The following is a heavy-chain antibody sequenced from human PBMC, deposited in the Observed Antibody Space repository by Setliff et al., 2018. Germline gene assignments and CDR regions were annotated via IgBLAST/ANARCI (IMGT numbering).Heavy chain of an antibody. V-gene: IGHV4-34*12. CDR1: GGSFSGYY. CDR2: IIHSGST. J-gene: IGHJ4*02. D-gene: IGHD3-10*01. CDR3: AKGRGEMDS. Sequence: SETLSLTCAVYGGSFSGYYWSWIRQPPGKRLEWIGEIIHSGSTNYNPSLKSRVTISIDTSKNQFSLNVRSVTAADTAIYYCAKGRGEMDSWGQGILVTSPQ.